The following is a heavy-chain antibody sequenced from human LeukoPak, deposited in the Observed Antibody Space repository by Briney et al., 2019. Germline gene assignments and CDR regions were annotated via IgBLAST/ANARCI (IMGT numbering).Heavy chain of an antibody. D-gene: IGHD3-22*01. J-gene: IGHJ4*02. CDR2: IKQDGSEK. V-gene: IGHV3-7*01. CDR3: ARDRIYYDSSGYSNY. CDR1: GFTFSSYW. Sequence: GGSLRLSCAASGFTFSSYWMSWVRQAPGKGLEWVANIKQDGSEKYYVDSVMGRFTISRDNAKNSLYLQMNSLRAEDTAVYYCARDRIYYDSSGYSNYWGQGTLVTVSS.